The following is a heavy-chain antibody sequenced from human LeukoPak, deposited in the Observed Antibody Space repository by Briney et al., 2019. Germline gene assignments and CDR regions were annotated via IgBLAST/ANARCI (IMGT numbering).Heavy chain of an antibody. Sequence: GASVKFSCKASGYSFTGYYMHWVRQAPGQGLEWMGWINPNSGDTKYAQKSQGRVTMTRDTSISTAYMELTRLRSDDTAVYYCARGGLRVMVYRLYYMDVWGKGTTVTVSS. V-gene: IGHV1-2*02. CDR1: GYSFTGYY. J-gene: IGHJ6*03. CDR3: ARGGLRVMVYRLYYMDV. D-gene: IGHD2-8*01. CDR2: INPNSGDT.